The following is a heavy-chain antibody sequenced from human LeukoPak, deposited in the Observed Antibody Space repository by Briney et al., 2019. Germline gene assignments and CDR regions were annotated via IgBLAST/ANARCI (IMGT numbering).Heavy chain of an antibody. V-gene: IGHV3-7*03. CDR2: IKQDGSEK. J-gene: IGHJ2*01. CDR1: GFTFSSYW. D-gene: IGHD1-26*01. Sequence: GGSLRLSCAASGFTFSSYWMSWVRQAPGKGLEWVANIKQDGSEKYYVDSVKGRFTISRDNAKNSLYLQMNSLRAEDTALYYCAKDVNSGSYWYFDLWGRGTLVTASS. CDR3: AKDVNSGSYWYFDL.